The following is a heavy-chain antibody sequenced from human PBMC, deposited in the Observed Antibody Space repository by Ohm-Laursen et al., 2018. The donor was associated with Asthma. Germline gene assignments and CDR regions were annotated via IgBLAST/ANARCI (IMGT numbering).Heavy chain of an antibody. Sequence: SLRLSCAAPGFTSSDYGMHWVRQAPGKGLEWVAIISSDGSNKFHAESVKGRITPSRDNSKNTLYLEMNSLRAEDTAVYYCARRSKICYDTSHCFFDYWGQGTLVTVSS. CDR1: GFTSSDYG. V-gene: IGHV3-30*03. J-gene: IGHJ4*02. CDR2: ISSDGSNK. D-gene: IGHD2-2*01. CDR3: ARRSKICYDTSHCFFDY.